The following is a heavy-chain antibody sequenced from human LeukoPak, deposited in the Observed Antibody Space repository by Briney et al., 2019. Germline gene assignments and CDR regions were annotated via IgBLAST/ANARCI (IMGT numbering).Heavy chain of an antibody. CDR2: IYPGDSDT. CDR1: GYSFNTYW. J-gene: IGHJ3*01. CDR3: ARRRSSGGSCYST. Sequence: GESLKISCKGSGYSFNTYWIGWVRQMPGKGLEWMGIIYPGDSDTRYSPSFKGQVTISADKSISTAYLQWSSLKASDTAMYYCARRRSSGGSCYSTWGQGTMVTVSS. V-gene: IGHV5-51*01. D-gene: IGHD2-15*01.